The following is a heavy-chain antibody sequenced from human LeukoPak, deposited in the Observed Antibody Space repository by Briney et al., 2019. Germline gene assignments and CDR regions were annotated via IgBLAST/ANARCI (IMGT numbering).Heavy chain of an antibody. CDR3: ARTYGSGSYYKDNYYYYMDV. J-gene: IGHJ6*03. V-gene: IGHV4-59*01. D-gene: IGHD3-10*01. CDR1: GGSISSYY. Sequence: EPSETLSLTCTVSGGSISSYYWSWIRQPPGKGLEWIGYIYYSGSTNYNPSLKSRVTISVDTSKNQFSLKLSSVTAADTAVYYCARTYGSGSYYKDNYYYYMDVWGKGTTVTVSS. CDR2: IYYSGST.